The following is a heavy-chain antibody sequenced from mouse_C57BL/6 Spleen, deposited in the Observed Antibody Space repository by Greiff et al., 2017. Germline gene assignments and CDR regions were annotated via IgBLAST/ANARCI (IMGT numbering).Heavy chain of an antibody. J-gene: IGHJ3*01. V-gene: IGHV1-52*01. CDR3: ARDYGSSLFAY. D-gene: IGHD1-1*01. CDR1: GYTFTSYW. Sequence: QVQLQQPGAELVRPGSSVKLSCKASGYTFTSYWMHWVKQRPIQGLEWIGNIDPSDSETHYNQKFKDKATLTVDKSSSTAYMQLSSLTSEDSAVYYCARDYGSSLFAYWGQGTLGTVSA. CDR2: IDPSDSET.